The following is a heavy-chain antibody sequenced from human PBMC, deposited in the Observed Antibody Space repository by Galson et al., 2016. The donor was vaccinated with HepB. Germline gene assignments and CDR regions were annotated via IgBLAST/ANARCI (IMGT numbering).Heavy chain of an antibody. J-gene: IGHJ6*02. D-gene: IGHD3-9*01. CDR2: LSGNSDDS. Sequence: SLRLSCAASGFTFASYTMSWIRQAPGKGLEWVSALSGNSDDSYYADSIMGRFTISRDNSKNTLYLQMNSLRAEDTAVYYCARDLKQREDHSDRYYYFGMDVWGQGTTVTVSS. V-gene: IGHV3-23*01. CDR1: GFTFASYT. CDR3: ARDLKQREDHSDRYYYFGMDV.